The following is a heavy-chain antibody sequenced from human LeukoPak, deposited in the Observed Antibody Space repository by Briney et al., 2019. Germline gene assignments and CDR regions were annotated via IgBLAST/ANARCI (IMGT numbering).Heavy chain of an antibody. CDR1: GFTFSGYA. D-gene: IGHD6-6*01. Sequence: GGSLRLSCAASGFTFSGYAMHWVRQAPGKGLEWVAVISYDGSNKYYADSVKGRFTISRDNSKNTLYLQMNSLRAEDTAVYYCASPGGYSSSSGAFDIWGQGTMVTVSS. J-gene: IGHJ3*02. CDR2: ISYDGSNK. CDR3: ASPGGYSSSSGAFDI. V-gene: IGHV3-30*01.